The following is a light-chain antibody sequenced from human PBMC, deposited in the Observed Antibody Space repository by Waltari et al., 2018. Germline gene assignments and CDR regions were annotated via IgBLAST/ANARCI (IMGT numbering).Light chain of an antibody. CDR2: WAS. CDR3: QQYYTTPYT. J-gene: IGKJ2*01. V-gene: IGKV4-1*01. CDR1: QSVLYSSNNKNY. Sequence: DIVVTQSPESLAVSLGERATINCKSSQSVLYSSNNKNYLAWYQQKPGQPPKLLIYWASTQESGVPDRFSGSGSGTDFTLTISSLQAEDVAVYYCQQYYTTPYTFGQGTKLEI.